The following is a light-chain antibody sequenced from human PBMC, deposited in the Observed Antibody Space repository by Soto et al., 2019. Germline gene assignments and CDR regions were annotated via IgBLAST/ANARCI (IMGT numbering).Light chain of an antibody. J-gene: IGKJ2*02. CDR2: KVS. CDR1: QSLVYSDGNTY. V-gene: IGKV2-30*01. Sequence: DVVMTQSPLSLPVTLGQPASISCRSSQSLVYSDGNTYLNWFQQRPGQSPRRLIYKVSNRDSGVPDRFSGSGSGTDFTLKISRVEAEDVGLYYCMQGTHWPRTFGQGTKLEIK. CDR3: MQGTHWPRT.